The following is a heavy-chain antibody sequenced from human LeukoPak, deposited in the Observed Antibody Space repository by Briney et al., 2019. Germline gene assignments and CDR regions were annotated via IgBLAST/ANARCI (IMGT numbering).Heavy chain of an antibody. Sequence: PGGSLRLSCAASGLTFSSYWMTWVRQAPGKGLEWVATIKYDGSETYYVDSVRGRFSISSDNAKNSLYLQMNSLRAEDTAVYYCARDSTLSNYWGQGTLVTVSS. CDR2: IKYDGSET. V-gene: IGHV3-7*04. CDR1: GLTFSSYW. J-gene: IGHJ4*02. CDR3: ARDSTLSNY. D-gene: IGHD3-16*01.